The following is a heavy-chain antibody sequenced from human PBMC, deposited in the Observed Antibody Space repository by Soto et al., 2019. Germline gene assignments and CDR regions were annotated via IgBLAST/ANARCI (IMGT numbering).Heavy chain of an antibody. D-gene: IGHD2-15*01. Sequence: ASVKVSCKASGYTFTSYYMHWVRQAPGQGLEWMGIINPSGDSTSYAQKFQGRVTMTRDTSTSTVYMELSSLRSEDTAVYYCARGCSGGSCYSDAFDIWGQGTMVTVSS. CDR3: ARGCSGGSCYSDAFDI. CDR1: GYTFTSYY. J-gene: IGHJ3*02. CDR2: INPSGDST. V-gene: IGHV1-46*03.